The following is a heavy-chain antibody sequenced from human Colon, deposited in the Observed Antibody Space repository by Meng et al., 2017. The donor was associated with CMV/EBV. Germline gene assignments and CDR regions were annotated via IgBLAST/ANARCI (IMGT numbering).Heavy chain of an antibody. CDR1: GFTFSSYW. CDR3: ARDCSSTSCYTTYYYCGMDV. CDR2: IKQDGSEK. J-gene: IGHJ6*02. Sequence: GGSLRLSCAASGFTFSSYWMSWVRQAPGKGLEWVANIKQDGSEKYYVDSVKGRFTISRDNAKNSLYLQMNSLRAEDTAVYYCARDCSSTSCYTTYYYCGMDVWGQGTTVTVSS. V-gene: IGHV3-7*01. D-gene: IGHD2-2*02.